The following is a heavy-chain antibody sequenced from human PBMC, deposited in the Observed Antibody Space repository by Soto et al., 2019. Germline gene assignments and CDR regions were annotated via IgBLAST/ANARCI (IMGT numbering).Heavy chain of an antibody. Sequence: QVQLVESGGGLVKPGGSLRLSCAASGFSFSGSYMSWIRQAPGKGLEWVSYTRGGGSNEYYAASVRGRFAISRDDAKNSLYLQLNSLRADDTAVYYCASGPLGAFDIWGQGTMVTVSS. V-gene: IGHV3-11*01. CDR2: TRGGGSNE. J-gene: IGHJ3*02. CDR1: GFSFSGSY. CDR3: ASGPLGAFDI.